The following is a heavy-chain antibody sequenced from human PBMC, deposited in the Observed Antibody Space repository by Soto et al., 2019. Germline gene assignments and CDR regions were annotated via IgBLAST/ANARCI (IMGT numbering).Heavy chain of an antibody. CDR3: AHSPWGAAPDY. J-gene: IGHJ4*02. CDR1: GFSVSARGVG. V-gene: IGHV2-5*01. Sequence: SGPTLVNPTQTLTLTCAVSGFSVSARGVGVGWIRQPPGKSLEWLGIIYWNDDKRYSPSLKSRLTITKDTSKNQVVLTMTNMDPVDTATYYCAHSPWGAAPDYWGQGTPVTVSS. CDR2: IYWNDDK. D-gene: IGHD3-16*01.